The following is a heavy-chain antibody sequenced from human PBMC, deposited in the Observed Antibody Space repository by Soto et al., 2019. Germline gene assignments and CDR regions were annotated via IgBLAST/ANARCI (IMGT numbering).Heavy chain of an antibody. CDR1: EFIFSHWW. D-gene: IGHD3-9*01. Sequence: PGGSLRLSCEVSEFIFSHWWMDWVRQAPGKGLVWVARVNPDGSYTSYADSVKGRFTISRDNARGILSLQMNSLTVGDTGFYFCAVDFTGYSDSWGPGTLVTVSS. CDR3: AVDFTGYSDS. J-gene: IGHJ5*01. CDR2: VNPDGSYT. V-gene: IGHV3-74*01.